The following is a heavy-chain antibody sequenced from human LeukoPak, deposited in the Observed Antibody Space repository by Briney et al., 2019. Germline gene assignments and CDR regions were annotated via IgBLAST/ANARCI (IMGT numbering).Heavy chain of an antibody. D-gene: IGHD3-10*01. J-gene: IGHJ5*02. CDR3: ARDHLMVRGVISWFDP. Sequence: SETLSLTCAVYGGSFSGYYWSWIRQPPGKGLEWIGEINHSGSTNYNPSLKSRVTISVDTSKNQFSLNLSSVTAADTAVYYCARDHLMVRGVISWFDPWGQGTLVTVSS. CDR1: GGSFSGYY. V-gene: IGHV4-34*01. CDR2: INHSGST.